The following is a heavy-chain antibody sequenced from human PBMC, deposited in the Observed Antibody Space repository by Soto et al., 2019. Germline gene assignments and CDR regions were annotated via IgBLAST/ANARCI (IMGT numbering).Heavy chain of an antibody. J-gene: IGHJ5*02. D-gene: IGHD3-22*01. CDR3: ARDSPYYYDSSGQGGFDP. CDR2: IYYSGST. V-gene: IGHV4-31*03. CDR1: GGSISSGGYY. Sequence: TLSLTCTVSGGSISSGGYYWSWIRQHPGKGLEWIGYIYYSGSTYYNPSLKSRVTISVDTSKNQFSLKLSSVTAADTAVYYCARDSPYYYDSSGQGGFDPWGQGTLVTVSS.